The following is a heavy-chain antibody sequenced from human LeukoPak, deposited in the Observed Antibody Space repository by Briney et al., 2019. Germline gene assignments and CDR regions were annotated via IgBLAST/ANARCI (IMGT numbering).Heavy chain of an antibody. D-gene: IGHD6-13*01. CDR2: ISPNGVIT. J-gene: IGHJ4*02. V-gene: IGHV3-23*01. CDR3: AKDIAIAAAGTLPSDY. Sequence: GGSLRLSCAASGFTFSSHGMNWVRQAPGKGLEWVSGISPNGVITYYADSVKGRFTISRDNSKNTLYLQMNSLRAEDTAVYYCAKDIAIAAAGTLPSDYWGQGTLVTVSS. CDR1: GFTFSSHG.